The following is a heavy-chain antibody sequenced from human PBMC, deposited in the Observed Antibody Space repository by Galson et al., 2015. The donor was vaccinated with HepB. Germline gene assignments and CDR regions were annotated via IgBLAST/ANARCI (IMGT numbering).Heavy chain of an antibody. J-gene: IGHJ4*02. Sequence: SVKVSCKASGYTFTSYAMHWVRQAPGQRLEWMGWINAGNGNTKYSQKFQGRVTITRDTSASTAYMELSSLRSEDTAVYYCARGSRDTAMVHFDYWGQGTLVTVSS. D-gene: IGHD5-18*01. V-gene: IGHV1-3*01. CDR1: GYTFTSYA. CDR3: ARGSRDTAMVHFDY. CDR2: INAGNGNT.